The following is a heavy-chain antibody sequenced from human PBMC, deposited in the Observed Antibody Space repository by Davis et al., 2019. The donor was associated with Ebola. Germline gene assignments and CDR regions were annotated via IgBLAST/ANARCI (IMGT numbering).Heavy chain of an antibody. V-gene: IGHV3-30*18. Sequence: GESLKISCAASGFTFSSYGMHWVRQAPGKGLEWAAVISYDGSNKYYADSVKGRFTISRDNSKNTLYLQMNSLRAEDTAVYYCAKGNGQLDYWGQGTLVTVSS. D-gene: IGHD4-17*01. CDR2: ISYDGSNK. J-gene: IGHJ4*02. CDR3: AKGNGQLDY. CDR1: GFTFSSYG.